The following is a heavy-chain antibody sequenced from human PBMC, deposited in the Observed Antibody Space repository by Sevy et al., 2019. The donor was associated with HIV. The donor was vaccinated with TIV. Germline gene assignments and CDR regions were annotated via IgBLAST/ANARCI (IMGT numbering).Heavy chain of an antibody. CDR2: IKQDGSEK. D-gene: IGHD2-2*02. CDR1: GFTFSSYW. CDR3: ARGPYCSSTSCYTQGPWWFDP. Sequence: GGSVRLSCAASGFTFSSYWMSWVRQAPGKGLEWVANIKQDGSEKYYVDSVKGRFTISRDNAKNSLYLQMNSLRAEDTAVYYCARGPYCSSTSCYTQGPWWFDPWGQGTLVTVSS. V-gene: IGHV3-7*01. J-gene: IGHJ5*02.